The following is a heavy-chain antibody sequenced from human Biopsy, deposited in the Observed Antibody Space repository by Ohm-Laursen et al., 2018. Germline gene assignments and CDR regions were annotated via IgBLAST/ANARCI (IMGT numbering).Heavy chain of an antibody. V-gene: IGHV1-69*10. CDR1: GGTFTNYA. CDR2: IIAVSGLV. Sequence: SVKASSKVSGGTFTNYAISWGRQAPGEGLEWMGGIIAVSGLVNYAPKFQGRVSITADKSTTTAYMELSNLKSEETAVYYCATPFQYYDSWGGYPPFDHWGQGTLVTVSS. CDR3: ATPFQYYDSWGGYPPFDH. D-gene: IGHD3-3*01. J-gene: IGHJ4*02.